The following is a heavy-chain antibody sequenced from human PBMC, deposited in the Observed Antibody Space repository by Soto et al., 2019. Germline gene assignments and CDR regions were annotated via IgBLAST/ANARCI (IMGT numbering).Heavy chain of an antibody. CDR2: IGGSGGST. V-gene: IGHV3-23*01. D-gene: IGHD6-6*01. J-gene: IGHJ3*02. CDR1: GFSFSSHA. Sequence: GGSLRLSCTASGFSFSSHAMSWVRQAPGKGLEWVSGIGGSGGSTYHAESVKGRFTISRDNSKNSLYLQMNSLRAEDTAVYYCARPRIGVAARNDAFDIWGQGTMVTVSS. CDR3: ARPRIGVAARNDAFDI.